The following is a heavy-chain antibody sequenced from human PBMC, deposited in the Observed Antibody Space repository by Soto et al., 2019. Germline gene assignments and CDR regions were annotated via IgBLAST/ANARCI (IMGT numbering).Heavy chain of an antibody. V-gene: IGHV6-1*01. J-gene: IGHJ5*02. CDR3: VRDRYSSSGWFDP. CDR1: ADSVTTYSAA. Sequence: QTISLTCANSADSVTTYSAARNWIRQSPSGGLEWLGRTYYRSRFFSDYAESVKSRIIINPDTSKNQFSLQLKSVTPEDTAVYYCVRDRYSSSGWFDPWGQ. D-gene: IGHD3-10*01. CDR2: TYYRSRFFS.